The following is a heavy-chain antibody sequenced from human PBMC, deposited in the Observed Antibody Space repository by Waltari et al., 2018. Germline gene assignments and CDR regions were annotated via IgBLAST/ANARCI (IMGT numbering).Heavy chain of an antibody. CDR3: ARASGYSSGEVDY. V-gene: IGHV4-38-2*01. CDR2: IYHSGST. Sequence: QVQLQESGPGLVKPSETLSLTCAVSGYSISSGYYWGWIRQPPGKGLEWVGSIYHSGSTYYSPSLKSRVTISVDTSKNQFALKLSSVTAADTAVYYCARASGYSSGEVDYWGQGTLVTVSS. J-gene: IGHJ4*02. CDR1: GYSISSGYY. D-gene: IGHD6-19*01.